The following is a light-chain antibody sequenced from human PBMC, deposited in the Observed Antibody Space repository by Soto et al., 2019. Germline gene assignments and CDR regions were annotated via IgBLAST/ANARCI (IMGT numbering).Light chain of an antibody. V-gene: IGKV3-20*01. CDR2: GAS. J-gene: IGKJ1*01. Sequence: EIVLTQSPGTLSLSPGERATLSCRASQSLSSSYLAWYQQKPGQAPRLLIYGASSRATGIPDRFSGSGSGTDFTLTISRLEPEDFAVYYCHQYGSSPQTFAQGTKVEIK. CDR1: QSLSSSY. CDR3: HQYGSSPQT.